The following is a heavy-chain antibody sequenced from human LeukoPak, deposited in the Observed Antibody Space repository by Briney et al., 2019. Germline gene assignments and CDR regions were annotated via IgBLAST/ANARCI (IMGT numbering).Heavy chain of an antibody. CDR3: ARGPHPYYYDSSGYYYFDY. CDR1: GGSISSSSYY. V-gene: IGHV4-61*05. J-gene: IGHJ4*02. CDR2: IYYSGST. D-gene: IGHD3-22*01. Sequence: SETLSLTCTVSGGSISSSSYYWGWIRQPPGKGLEWIGYIYYSGSTNYNPSLKSRVTISVDTSKNQFSLKLSSVTAADTAVYYCARGPHPYYYDSSGYYYFDYWGQGTLVTVSS.